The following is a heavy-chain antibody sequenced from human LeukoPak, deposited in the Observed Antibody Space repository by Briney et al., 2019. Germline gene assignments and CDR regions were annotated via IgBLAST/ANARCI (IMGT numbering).Heavy chain of an antibody. CDR1: GYTFTSYA. V-gene: IGHV1-3*01. J-gene: IGHJ3*02. CDR3: ATQAQILDAFDI. Sequence: ASVKVSCKASGYTFTSYAMNWVRQAPGPGLEWMGWINAGNGNIKYSQKFQGRVTITRDTSASTAYMELSSLRSEDTAVYYCATQAQILDAFDIWGQGTMVTVSS. CDR2: INAGNGNI.